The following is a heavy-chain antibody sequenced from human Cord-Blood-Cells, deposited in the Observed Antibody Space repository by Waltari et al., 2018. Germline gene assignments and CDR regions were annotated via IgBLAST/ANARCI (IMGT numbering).Heavy chain of an antibody. CDR3: ARVQCSGGSCYYYYGMDV. D-gene: IGHD2-15*01. V-gene: IGHV1-2*06. Sequence: QVQLVQSGAEVKKPGASVKVSCKASGYTFTGYYLHWVRQAPGQGLEWMGRINPNSGGTHYAQKFQSRVTMTRDTSISTAYMELSRLRSDDTAVYYCARVQCSGGSCYYYYGMDVWGQGTTVTVSS. J-gene: IGHJ6*02. CDR2: INPNSGGT. CDR1: GYTFTGYY.